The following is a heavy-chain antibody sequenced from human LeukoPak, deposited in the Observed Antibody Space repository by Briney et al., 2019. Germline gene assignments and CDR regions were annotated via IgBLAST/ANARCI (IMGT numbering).Heavy chain of an antibody. CDR3: ARHPTCDGDCYHNWFDP. Sequence: SETLSLTCTVSGGSFSSSSYYWGRLRQPPGKGLEWIGSIYYSGSTYYNPSLKSRVTISVDTSKNQFSLKLSSVTAADTAVYYCARHPTCDGDCYHNWFDPWGQGTLVTVSS. J-gene: IGHJ5*02. V-gene: IGHV4-39*01. D-gene: IGHD2-21*02. CDR2: IYYSGST. CDR1: GGSFSSSSYY.